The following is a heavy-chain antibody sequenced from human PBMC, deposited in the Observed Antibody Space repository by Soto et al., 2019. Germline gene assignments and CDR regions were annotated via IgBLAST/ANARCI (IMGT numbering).Heavy chain of an antibody. CDR1: GFTFSSYA. J-gene: IGHJ4*02. CDR3: ARAGAPISFFDY. Sequence: GGSLRLSCAASGFTFSSYAMSWVRQAPGKGLEWVSAISGSGGSTYYADSVKGRFTISRDNSKNTLYLQMNSLRAEDTAVYYCARAGAPISFFDYWGQGTLVTVSS. CDR2: ISGSGGST. V-gene: IGHV3-23*01. D-gene: IGHD3-16*02.